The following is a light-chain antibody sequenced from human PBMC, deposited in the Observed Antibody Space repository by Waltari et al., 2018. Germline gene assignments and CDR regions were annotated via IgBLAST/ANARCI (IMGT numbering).Light chain of an antibody. V-gene: IGKV3-20*01. CDR3: QQYGSSPLFA. CDR2: GGS. CDR1: QSVPGTS. Sequence: DIVLTQSPGTLSLSPGETATLSCRADQSVPGTSVAWYQKKPGQAPRLLIYGGSRRATGIPDRFSGSGSGIDFTLTISRLEPEDFAVYYCQQYGSSPLFAFGPGTKVDI. J-gene: IGKJ3*01.